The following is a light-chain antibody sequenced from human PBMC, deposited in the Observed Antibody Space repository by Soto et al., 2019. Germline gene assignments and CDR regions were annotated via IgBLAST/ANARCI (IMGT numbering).Light chain of an antibody. V-gene: IGKV3-15*01. J-gene: IGKJ3*01. CDR2: GAS. CDR3: HQYNSWPRGT. CDR1: QSVNNN. Sequence: EIVMTQSPVTLSVSPGERATLSCTASQSVNNNVAWYQQKPGQAPRLLIYGASTRATGIPVRFRGSGSGTEFTLTISSLQSEDSAVYYCHQYNSWPRGTFGPGTKVDIK.